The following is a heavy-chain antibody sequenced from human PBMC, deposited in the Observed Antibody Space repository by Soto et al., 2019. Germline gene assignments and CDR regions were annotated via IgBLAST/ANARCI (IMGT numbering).Heavy chain of an antibody. CDR3: VTDPNWEWGY. CDR1: GFAFSRNG. V-gene: IGHV3-23*01. CDR2: INYSGVST. J-gene: IGHJ4*02. D-gene: IGHD1-1*01. Sequence: GGSLGLCCAACGFAFSRNGMNWVRQRPGKRLEWVSNINYSGVSTYYSDAVNGRFTISRDNSKNILYLEMNSLKVDDTAVYYCVTDPNWEWGYWGQGALVTVSS.